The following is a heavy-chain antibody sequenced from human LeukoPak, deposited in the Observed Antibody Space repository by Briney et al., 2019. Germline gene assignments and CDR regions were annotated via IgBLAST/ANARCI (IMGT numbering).Heavy chain of an antibody. J-gene: IGHJ3*02. CDR3: ARGMGYSYGHPQGAFDI. V-gene: IGHV1-18*01. CDR2: MSAYNGKT. Sequence: ASVKVSCKASGYTFTSYGISWVRQAPGQGLEWMGWMSAYNGKTNYAHSLQGRVTVTADTSTSTAYMELRSLRSEDTAVHYCARGMGYSYGHPQGAFDIWGQGTMVTVSS. CDR1: GYTFTSYG. D-gene: IGHD5-18*01.